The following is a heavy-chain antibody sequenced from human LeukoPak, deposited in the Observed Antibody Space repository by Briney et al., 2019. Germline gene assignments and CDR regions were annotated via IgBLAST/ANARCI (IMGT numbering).Heavy chain of an antibody. CDR2: IRYDGTSE. Sequence: GGSLRLSCGASGFTFNNYGMLWVRQAPGKGLDWVAFIRYDGTSEYYADSVKGRFTISRDNSKNTLYLQMNSLRAEDTAVYYCARGSGYSYAFTGRERTKSRLDYWGPGTLVTVSS. V-gene: IGHV3-30*02. CDR3: ARGSGYSYAFTGRERTKSRLDY. CDR1: GFTFNNYG. D-gene: IGHD5-18*01. J-gene: IGHJ4*02.